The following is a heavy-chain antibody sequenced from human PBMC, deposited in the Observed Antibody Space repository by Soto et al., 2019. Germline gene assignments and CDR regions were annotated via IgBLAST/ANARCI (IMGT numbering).Heavy chain of an antibody. J-gene: IGHJ6*02. Sequence: PSETLSLTCTVSGGSISSYYWSWIRQPPGKGLEWIGEIYYSGSTNYNPSLKSRVTISVDTSKNQFSLKLSSVTAADTAVYYCARDTGLRLGELSSGMDVWGQGTTVTVSS. CDR3: ARDTGLRLGELSSGMDV. CDR2: IYYSGST. D-gene: IGHD3-16*02. CDR1: GGSISSYY. V-gene: IGHV4-59*12.